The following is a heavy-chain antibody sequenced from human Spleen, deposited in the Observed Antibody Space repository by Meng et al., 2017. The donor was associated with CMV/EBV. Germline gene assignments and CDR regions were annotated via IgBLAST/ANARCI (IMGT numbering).Heavy chain of an antibody. Sequence: GGSLRLSCVASGFTFSNYYVHWVRQFPGKGLVWVSRIDSDGTGTIYADSVRGRFTISRDKAKNTLYLQMNSLRAEDTAVYYCARGLDTAMGRHYYYYYGMDVWGQGTTVTVSS. D-gene: IGHD5-18*01. J-gene: IGHJ6*02. CDR1: GFTFSNYY. V-gene: IGHV3-74*01. CDR3: ARGLDTAMGRHYYYYYGMDV. CDR2: IDSDGTGT.